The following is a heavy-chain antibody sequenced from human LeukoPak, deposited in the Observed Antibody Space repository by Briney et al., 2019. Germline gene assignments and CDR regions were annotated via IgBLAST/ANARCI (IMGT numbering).Heavy chain of an antibody. J-gene: IGHJ5*02. D-gene: IGHD2-15*01. CDR3: TRDRGTYNWFDP. CDR1: GFTFNGPA. V-gene: IGHV3-73*01. CDR2: IDKKDNLYAT. Sequence: QTGGSLKLLRVASGFTFNGPAVHWVRQSSGKGLEWVGHIDKKDNLYATAYAASVKGRFTIYRDDSKDTAFLNMDSLKTEETALYYCTRDRGTYNWFDPWGQGTLVTVSS.